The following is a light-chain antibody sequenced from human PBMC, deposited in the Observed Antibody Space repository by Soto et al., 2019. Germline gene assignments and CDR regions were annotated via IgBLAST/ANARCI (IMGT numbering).Light chain of an antibody. CDR2: LGS. J-gene: IGKJ4*01. Sequence: DIVMTQSPLSLPVTPGEPASISCRSSQSLLHSNGYNCLDWYLQKPGQSPQLLIYLGSNRASGVPDRFSASGSGTDFTLKISRVEAEDVGVYYCMQALQTPVTFGGGTKVEF. V-gene: IGKV2-28*01. CDR3: MQALQTPVT. CDR1: QSLLHSNGYNC.